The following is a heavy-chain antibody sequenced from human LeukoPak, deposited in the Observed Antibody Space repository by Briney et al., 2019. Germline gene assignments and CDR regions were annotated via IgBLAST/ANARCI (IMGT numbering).Heavy chain of an antibody. J-gene: IGHJ4*02. CDR3: ARDSLGIAVAGTLDY. Sequence: ASVKVSCKASGYTFTSYYMHWVRQSPGQGLEWMGIINPSGGSTSYAQKFQGRVTMTRDMSTSTVYMELSSLRSEDTAVYYCARDSLGIAVAGTLDYWGQGTLVTVSS. V-gene: IGHV1-46*01. D-gene: IGHD6-19*01. CDR1: GYTFTSYY. CDR2: INPSGGST.